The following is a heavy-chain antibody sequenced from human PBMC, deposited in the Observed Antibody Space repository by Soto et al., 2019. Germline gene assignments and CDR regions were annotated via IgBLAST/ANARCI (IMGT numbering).Heavy chain of an antibody. V-gene: IGHV4-31*03. D-gene: IGHD2-2*01. CDR3: ARLIVVVPAATHRLDYYYGMDV. CDR1: GGSISSGGYY. Sequence: SETLSLTCTVSGGSISSGGYYWSWIRQHPGKGLEWIGYIYYSGSTYYNPSLKSRVTISVDTSKNQFSLKLSSVTAADTSVYYCARLIVVVPAATHRLDYYYGMDVWGQGTTVTVSS. CDR2: IYYSGST. J-gene: IGHJ6*02.